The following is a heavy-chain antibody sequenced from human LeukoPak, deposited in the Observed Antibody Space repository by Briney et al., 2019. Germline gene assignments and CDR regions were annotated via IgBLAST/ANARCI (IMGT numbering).Heavy chain of an antibody. CDR2: IASDGSHT. Sequence: PGRSLRLSCAASGFTFSTYFMHWVRQAQGKGLEWVAVIASDGSHTFYVESVKGRFTISRDNSKNTLYLQMNSLRAEDTAVYFCARERQDTIVHSGAFDIWGQGTMVTVSS. CDR3: ARERQDTIVHSGAFDI. V-gene: IGHV3-30-3*01. CDR1: GFTFSTYF. D-gene: IGHD3-10*01. J-gene: IGHJ3*02.